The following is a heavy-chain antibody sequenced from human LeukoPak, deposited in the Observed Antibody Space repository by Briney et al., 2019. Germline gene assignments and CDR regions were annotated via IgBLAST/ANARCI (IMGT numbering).Heavy chain of an antibody. J-gene: IGHJ5*02. CDR3: ARDRAAQPRADWFDP. D-gene: IGHD6-6*01. CDR1: GFTFSDYY. CDR2: ISSSGSTI. Sequence: GGSLRLSCAASGFTFSDYYMSWIRQAPGKGLKWVSYISSSGSTIYYADSVKGRFTISRDNAKNSLYLQMNSLRAEDTAVYYCARDRAAQPRADWFDPWGQGTLVNVSS. V-gene: IGHV3-11*01.